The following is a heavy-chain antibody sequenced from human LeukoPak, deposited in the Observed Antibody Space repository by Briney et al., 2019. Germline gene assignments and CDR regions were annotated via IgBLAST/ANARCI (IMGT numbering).Heavy chain of an antibody. V-gene: IGHV3-21*01. D-gene: IGHD2-15*01. CDR2: ISRTGTYI. J-gene: IGHJ4*02. CDR3: ARVLETDCTGGSCYSGPDY. CDR1: GFTFSSYN. Sequence: GGSLRLSCAASGFTFSSYNMKWVRQAPGEGLEWVSSISRTGTYIYYADSVKGRFTASRDNAQNSLYLQMNSLRVEDTAVYYCARVLETDCTGGSCYSGPDYWGQGTLVTVSS.